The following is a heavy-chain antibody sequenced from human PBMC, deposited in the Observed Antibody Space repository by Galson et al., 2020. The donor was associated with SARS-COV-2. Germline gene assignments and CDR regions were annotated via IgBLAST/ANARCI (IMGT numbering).Heavy chain of an antibody. CDR1: GFTFSSYA. J-gene: IGHJ3*02. CDR3: AKDLPYDYVWGSYHDAFDI. CDR2: ISGSGGST. D-gene: IGHD3-16*01. V-gene: IGHV3-23*01. Sequence: GESLKISCAASGFTFSSYAMSWVRQAPGKGLEWVSAISGSGGSTYYADSVKGRFTISKDNSKNTLYLQMNSLRAEDTAVYYCAKDLPYDYVWGSYHDAFDIWGQGTMVTVSS.